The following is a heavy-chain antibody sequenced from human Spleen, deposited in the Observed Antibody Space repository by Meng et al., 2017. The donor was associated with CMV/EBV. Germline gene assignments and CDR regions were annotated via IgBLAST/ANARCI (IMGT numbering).Heavy chain of an antibody. CDR3: ARDDY. CDR1: GYIFSGYY. V-gene: IGHV1-2*02. CDR2: INPNSGGT. Sequence: ASVKVSCKTSGYIFSGYYIQWVRQAPGQGLEWVGWINPNSGGTNYAQKFQGRVAVTSDTSIRTAYMELTSLRSDDTAVYYCARDDYWGQGTLVTVSS. J-gene: IGHJ4*02.